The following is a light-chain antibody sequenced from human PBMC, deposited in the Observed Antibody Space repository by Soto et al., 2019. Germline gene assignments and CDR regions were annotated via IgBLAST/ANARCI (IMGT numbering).Light chain of an antibody. J-gene: IGKJ2*01. CDR1: QSISSNY. CDR2: GAS. V-gene: IGKV3-20*01. Sequence: EIVLTQSPGTLSLSPGERATLSCRASQSISSNYLAWYRQKPGQAPSLLIYGASSRATGIPDTFSGSGSGTDFTLTISRLEPEDFAVYYCQRYGSSPPRTFGQGTKLEIK. CDR3: QRYGSSPPRT.